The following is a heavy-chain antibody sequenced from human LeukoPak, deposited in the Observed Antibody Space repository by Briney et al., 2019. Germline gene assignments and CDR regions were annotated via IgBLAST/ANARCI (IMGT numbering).Heavy chain of an antibody. Sequence: ASVKVSCKASGGTFSSYGISWVRQAPGQGLEWMGWISAYNGNTNYAQKLQGRVTMTTDTSTSTAYMELRSLRSDDTAVYYCAREVPYDSSFYYQPFDYWGQGTLVTVSS. J-gene: IGHJ4*02. D-gene: IGHD3-22*01. V-gene: IGHV1-18*01. CDR2: ISAYNGNT. CDR3: AREVPYDSSFYYQPFDY. CDR1: GGTFSSYG.